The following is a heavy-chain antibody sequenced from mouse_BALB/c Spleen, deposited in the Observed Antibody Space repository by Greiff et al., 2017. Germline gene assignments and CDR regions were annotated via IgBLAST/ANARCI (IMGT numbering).Heavy chain of an antibody. CDR2: ISYSGST. J-gene: IGHJ4*01. CDR1: GYSITSDYA. V-gene: IGHV3-2*02. CDR3: ARGWLLLGAMDY. Sequence: VQLQQSGPGLVKPSQSLSLTCTVTGYSITSDYAWNWIRQFPGNKLEWMGYISYSGSTSYNPSLKSRISITRDTSKNQFFLQLNSVTTEDTATYYCARGWLLLGAMDYWGQGTSVTVSS. D-gene: IGHD2-3*01.